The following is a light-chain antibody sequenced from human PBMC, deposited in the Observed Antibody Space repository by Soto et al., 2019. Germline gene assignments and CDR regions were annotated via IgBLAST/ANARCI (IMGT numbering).Light chain of an antibody. Sequence: DIQMTQSPSSLSASVGDRVTITCRASQGISNYLAWYQQKPGKVPKLLIYAASTLQSGDPSRFSGSGFRTDFTLTISSLPPEDGATYYCQQYNSAPFTFGTGTKVDIK. J-gene: IGKJ3*01. V-gene: IGKV1-27*01. CDR1: QGISNY. CDR2: AAS. CDR3: QQYNSAPFT.